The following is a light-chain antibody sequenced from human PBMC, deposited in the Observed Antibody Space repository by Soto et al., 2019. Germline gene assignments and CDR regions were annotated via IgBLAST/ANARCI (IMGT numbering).Light chain of an antibody. CDR3: QQYNRFPFT. CDR1: QSISSW. CDR2: KAS. Sequence: DIQMTQSPSTLSASVGDRVTITCRASQSISSWLAWYQQKPGKAPNLLIYKASTLPSGVPSRFSGSGSGTEFTLTINSLQPDDFAAYYCQQYNRFPFTFGQGTKLEIK. J-gene: IGKJ2*01. V-gene: IGKV1-5*03.